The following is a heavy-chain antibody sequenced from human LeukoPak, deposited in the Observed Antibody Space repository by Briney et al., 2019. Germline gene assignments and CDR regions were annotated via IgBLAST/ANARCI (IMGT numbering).Heavy chain of an antibody. CDR3: ARVLVQYNWFDP. CDR1: GYTFNGYY. J-gene: IGHJ5*02. Sequence: ASVKVSCKASGYTFNGYYMHWVRQAPGQGLEWMGWINPNSGGTNYAQKFQGRVTMTRDTSISTAYMELSRLRSDDTAVYYCARVLVQYNWFDPWGQGTLVTVSS. V-gene: IGHV1-2*02. CDR2: INPNSGGT.